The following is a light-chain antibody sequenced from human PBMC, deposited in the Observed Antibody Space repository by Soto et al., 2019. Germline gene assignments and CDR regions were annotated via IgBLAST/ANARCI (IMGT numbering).Light chain of an antibody. CDR3: QQFDNWPLT. Sequence: EIVMTQSPATLSVSPGERATLSCRASQSVSSNLAWYQQKRGQAPRLLIYGASTRATGIPARFSGSGSGTEFTLTISSLQSEDFALYYCQQFDNWPLTFGGGTKVEI. CDR2: GAS. CDR1: QSVSSN. J-gene: IGKJ4*01. V-gene: IGKV3-15*01.